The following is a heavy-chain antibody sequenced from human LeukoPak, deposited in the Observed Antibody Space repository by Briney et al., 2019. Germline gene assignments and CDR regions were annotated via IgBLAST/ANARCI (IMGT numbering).Heavy chain of an antibody. D-gene: IGHD1-26*01. CDR1: GYSFPTYG. CDR2: VSPYNART. J-gene: IGHJ4*02. Sequence: GASVKVSCKTSGYSFPTYGINWVRQAPGQGLEWMGWVSPYNARTNYAQKLQGRVTMTTDTSTTTAYMELRSLTSDDTAIYYCARTRFSSIMGEGDYWGQGTLVTVSS. V-gene: IGHV1-18*01. CDR3: ARTRFSSIMGEGDY.